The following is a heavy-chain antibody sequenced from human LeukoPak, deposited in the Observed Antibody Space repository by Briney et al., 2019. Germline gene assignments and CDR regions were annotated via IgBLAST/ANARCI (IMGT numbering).Heavy chain of an antibody. D-gene: IGHD6-13*01. J-gene: IGHJ4*02. CDR1: GGTFSSYA. V-gene: IGHV1-69*13. CDR2: IIPIFGTA. Sequence: GASVKVSCKASGGTFSSYAISWVRQATGQGLEWMGGIIPIFGTANYAQKFQGRVTITADESTSTAYMELSSLRSEDTAVYYCARTKSFRYVAAAYYFDYWGQGTLVTVSS. CDR3: ARTKSFRYVAAAYYFDY.